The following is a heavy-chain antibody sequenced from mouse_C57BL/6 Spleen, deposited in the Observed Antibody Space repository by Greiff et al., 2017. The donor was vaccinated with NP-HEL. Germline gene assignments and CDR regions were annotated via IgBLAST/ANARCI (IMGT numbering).Heavy chain of an antibody. Sequence: QVHVKQPGTELVKPGASVKLSCKASGYTFTSYWMHWVKQRPGQGLEWIGNINPSNGGTNYNEKFKSKATLTVDKSSSTAYMQLSSLTSEDSAVYYCAREDTTVVFDYWGQGTTLTVSS. D-gene: IGHD1-1*01. J-gene: IGHJ2*01. V-gene: IGHV1-53*01. CDR3: AREDTTVVFDY. CDR2: INPSNGGT. CDR1: GYTFTSYW.